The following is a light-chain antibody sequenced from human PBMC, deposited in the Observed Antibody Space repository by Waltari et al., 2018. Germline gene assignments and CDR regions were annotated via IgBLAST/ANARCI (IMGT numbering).Light chain of an antibody. Sequence: EIVLTQSPGTLSLSPGERATLSCRASQSVSRTLAWYQQTPGQAPRLLIYGASNRATGIPDRFSGSGSGTDFSLTISRLEPEDFAVYYCQHYVRLPVTFGQGTKVEIK. CDR3: QHYVRLPVT. CDR1: QSVSRT. CDR2: GAS. V-gene: IGKV3-20*01. J-gene: IGKJ1*01.